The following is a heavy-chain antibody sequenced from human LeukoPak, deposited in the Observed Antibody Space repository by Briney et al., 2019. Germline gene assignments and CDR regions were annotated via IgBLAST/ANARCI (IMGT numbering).Heavy chain of an antibody. CDR3: AGSWLASYTPF. D-gene: IGHD6-19*01. CDR2: IYTSGST. J-gene: IGHJ4*02. CDR1: GGSISSYY. V-gene: IGHV4-4*07. Sequence: TPETLSLTCTVSGGSISSYYWSWIRQPAGKGLEWIGRIYTSGSTNYNPSLKSRVTMSVDTSKNQFSLKLSSVTAADTAVYYCAGSWLASYTPFWGQGTLVTVSS.